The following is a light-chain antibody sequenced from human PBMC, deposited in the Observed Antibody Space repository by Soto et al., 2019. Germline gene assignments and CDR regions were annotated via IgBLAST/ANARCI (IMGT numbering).Light chain of an antibody. CDR3: QQYGGSAPWR. CDR1: QTVNNNY. CDR2: GAS. J-gene: IGKJ1*01. Sequence: EIVLTQPPGPLSVSPGDRVTLSCRASQTVNNNYLAWYQQKPGQAPRLLIYGASTPATGTPARFSGSGSGTQFNLTARRLEPEDCGVYYCQQYGGSAPWRFAPGTKVDIK. V-gene: IGKV3-20*01.